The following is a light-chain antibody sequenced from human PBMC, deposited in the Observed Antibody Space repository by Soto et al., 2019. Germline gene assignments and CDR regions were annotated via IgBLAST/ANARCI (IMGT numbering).Light chain of an antibody. CDR2: ENN. CDR1: SSNIGNNY. Sequence: QSVLTQPPSVSAAPGQKVTISCSGSSSNIGNNYVSWYQQLPGTAPKLLIYENNKRPSGIPDRFSGSKSGTSATLGITGLQTGDAADYYCGTWDSSLSAGKVFGGGTKLTVL. J-gene: IGLJ3*02. V-gene: IGLV1-51*02. CDR3: GTWDSSLSAGKV.